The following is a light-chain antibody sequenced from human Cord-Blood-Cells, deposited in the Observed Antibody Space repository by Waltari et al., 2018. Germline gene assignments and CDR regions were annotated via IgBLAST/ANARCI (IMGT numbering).Light chain of an antibody. J-gene: IGLJ1*01. CDR2: DVS. CDR3: SSYTSSSTYV. V-gene: IGLV2-14*01. Sequence: QSALTQPASVSGSPGQSIPLSCPGTSSDVGGFNNVPWYQQHPGKAPKLMIYDVSNRPSGVSNRFSGSKSGNTASLTISGLQAEDEADYYCSSYTSSSTYVFGTGTKVTVL. CDR1: SSDVGGFNN.